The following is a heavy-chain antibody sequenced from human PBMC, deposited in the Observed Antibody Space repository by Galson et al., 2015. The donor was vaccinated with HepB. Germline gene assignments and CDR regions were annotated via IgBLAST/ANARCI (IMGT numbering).Heavy chain of an antibody. D-gene: IGHD1-26*01. CDR3: ARDRDLLDSGFSQFDY. CDR1: GYTFTSYA. Sequence: QSGAEVKKPGESLKISCKASGYTFTSYAMHWVRQAPGQRLEWMGWINAGNGNTKYSQKFQGRVTITRDTSASTAYMELSSLRSEDTAVYYCARDRDLLDSGFSQFDYWGQGTLVTVSS. V-gene: IGHV1-3*01. J-gene: IGHJ4*02. CDR2: INAGNGNT.